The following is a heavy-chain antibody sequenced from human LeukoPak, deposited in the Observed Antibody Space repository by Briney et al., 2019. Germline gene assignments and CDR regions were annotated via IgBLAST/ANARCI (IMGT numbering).Heavy chain of an antibody. V-gene: IGHV3-23*01. CDR1: GFSFSRYT. CDR3: AKDASFTIFYTDY. D-gene: IGHD3-3*01. Sequence: GGSLRLSCAASGFSFSRYTMSWVRQAPGKGLEWVSFIGGSGDSTYYADSVKGRFSISRDNSKNTLYLQMNSLSAEDTALYYCAKDASFTIFYTDYWGLGTLVTVSS. J-gene: IGHJ4*02. CDR2: IGGSGDST.